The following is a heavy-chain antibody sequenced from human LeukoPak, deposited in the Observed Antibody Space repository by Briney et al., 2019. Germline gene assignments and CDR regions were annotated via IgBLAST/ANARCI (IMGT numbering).Heavy chain of an antibody. V-gene: IGHV3-15*01. Sequence: GGSLRLSCAASGFTFSNAWMSWVRQAPGKGLEWVGRIKTKTDDGTTDYVAPVKGRFTISRDDSKNKVYRQMNSLKTEDTAVYYCTTDLTTGTGALDYWGQGTLVTVSS. J-gene: IGHJ4*02. CDR1: GFTFSNAW. D-gene: IGHD4-17*01. CDR3: TTDLTTGTGALDY. CDR2: IKTKTDDGTT.